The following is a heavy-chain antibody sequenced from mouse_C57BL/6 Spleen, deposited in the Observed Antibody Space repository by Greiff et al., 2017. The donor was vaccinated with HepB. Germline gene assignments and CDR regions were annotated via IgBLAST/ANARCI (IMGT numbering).Heavy chain of an antibody. J-gene: IGHJ4*01. CDR1: GFTFSDYG. CDR3: AREPGPLRRYAMDY. CDR2: ISSGSSTI. D-gene: IGHD4-1*01. Sequence: EVHLVESGGGLVKPGGSLKLSCAASGFTFSDYGMHWVRQAPEKGLEWVAYISSGSSTIYYADTVKGRFTISRDNAKNTLFLQMTSLRSEDTAMYYSAREPGPLRRYAMDYWGQGTSVTVAS. V-gene: IGHV5-17*01.